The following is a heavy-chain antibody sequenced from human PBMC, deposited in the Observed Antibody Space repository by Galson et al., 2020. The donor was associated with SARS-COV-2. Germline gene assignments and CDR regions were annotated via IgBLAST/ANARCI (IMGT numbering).Heavy chain of an antibody. D-gene: IGHD5-18*01. CDR1: GFTFSSYA. CDR3: ASSNTAMVIYYYCGMDV. Sequence: GGSLRLSCAASGFTFSSYAMHWVRQAPGKGLEWVAVISYDGSNKYYADSVKGRFTISRDNSKNTLYLQMNSLRAEDTAVYYCASSNTAMVIYYYCGMDVWGQGTTVTVSS. V-gene: IGHV3-30-3*01. CDR2: ISYDGSNK. J-gene: IGHJ6*02.